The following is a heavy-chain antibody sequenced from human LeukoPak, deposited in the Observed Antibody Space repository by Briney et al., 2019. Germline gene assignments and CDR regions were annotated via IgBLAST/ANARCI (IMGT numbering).Heavy chain of an antibody. CDR2: IKQDGSEK. Sequence: PGGSLRLSCAASGFTFSSYWMSWVRQAPGKGLEGVANIKQDGSEKYYVDSVKGRFTISRDNAKNSLYLQMNSLRAEDTAVYYCARELVLWFGELSPNYAFDIWGQGTMVTVSS. CDR3: ARELVLWFGELSPNYAFDI. V-gene: IGHV3-7*01. CDR1: GFTFSSYW. J-gene: IGHJ3*02. D-gene: IGHD3-10*01.